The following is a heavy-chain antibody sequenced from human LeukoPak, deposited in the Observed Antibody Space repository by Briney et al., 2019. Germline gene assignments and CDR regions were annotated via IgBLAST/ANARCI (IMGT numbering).Heavy chain of an antibody. CDR2: ISSSSSTI. D-gene: IGHD5-18*01. Sequence: GGSLRLSCAASGFTFSSYSMNWVRQAPGKGLEWVSYISSSSSTIYYADSVKGRFTISRDNAKNSLYLQMNSLRAEGTAVYYCARDSYGSLTDYWGQGTLVTVSS. J-gene: IGHJ4*02. V-gene: IGHV3-48*01. CDR1: GFTFSSYS. CDR3: ARDSYGSLTDY.